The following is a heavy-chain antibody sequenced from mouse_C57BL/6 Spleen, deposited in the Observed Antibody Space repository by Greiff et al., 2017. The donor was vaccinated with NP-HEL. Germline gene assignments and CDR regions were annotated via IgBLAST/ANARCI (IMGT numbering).Heavy chain of an antibody. D-gene: IGHD2-5*01. CDR3: ARSVSYYSKGYFDV. V-gene: IGHV1-59*01. CDR2: IDPSDSYT. J-gene: IGHJ1*03. Sequence: QVQLQQPGAELVRPGTSVKLSCKASGYTFTSYWMHWVKQRPGQGLEWIGVIDPSDSYTNYNQKFKGKATLTVDTSSSTAYMQLSSLTSEDSAVYYCARSVSYYSKGYFDVWGTGTTVTVSS. CDR1: GYTFTSYW.